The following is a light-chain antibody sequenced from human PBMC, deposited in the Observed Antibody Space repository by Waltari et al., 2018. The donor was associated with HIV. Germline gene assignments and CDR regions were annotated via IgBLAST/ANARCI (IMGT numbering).Light chain of an antibody. CDR2: GAP. CDR3: QQYGRSPEFT. V-gene: IGKV3-20*01. J-gene: IGKJ3*01. Sequence: IVLATSPGTLSLSPGERATLSGRPRQSVTSSHLAWFQQKPGQAPRLVIYGAPRRATGIPDRFRCSGCGTNFTLTISRLGPEDFAVYYCQQYGRSPEFTFGPRTKVGIK. CDR1: QSVTSSH.